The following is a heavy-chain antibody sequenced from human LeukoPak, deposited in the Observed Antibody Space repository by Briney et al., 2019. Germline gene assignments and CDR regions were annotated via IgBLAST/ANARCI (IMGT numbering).Heavy chain of an antibody. CDR2: ISGSGGST. CDR3: AKDRAWDYDSSGYFDY. J-gene: IGHJ4*02. Sequence: GGSLRLSSVASGFTFSSSWMTWVRQAPGKGLEWVSAISGSGGSTYYADSVKGRFTISRDNSKNTLYLQMNSLRAEDTAVYYCAKDRAWDYDSSGYFDYWGQGTLVTVSS. V-gene: IGHV3-23*01. CDR1: GFTFSSSW. D-gene: IGHD3-22*01.